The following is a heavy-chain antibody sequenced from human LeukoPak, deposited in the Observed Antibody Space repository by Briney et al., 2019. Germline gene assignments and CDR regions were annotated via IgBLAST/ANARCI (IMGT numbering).Heavy chain of an antibody. V-gene: IGHV3-53*01. CDR3: TTAPYYDTAWKAFDI. CDR2: IYSGGST. J-gene: IGHJ3*02. CDR1: GFTVSSNY. D-gene: IGHD3-22*01. Sequence: GGSLRLSCAASGFTVSSNYMSWVRQAPGKGLEWVSVIYSGGSTYYADSVKGRFTISRDNSKNTLYLQMNSLRAEDTAVYYCTTAPYYDTAWKAFDIWGQGTMVTVSS.